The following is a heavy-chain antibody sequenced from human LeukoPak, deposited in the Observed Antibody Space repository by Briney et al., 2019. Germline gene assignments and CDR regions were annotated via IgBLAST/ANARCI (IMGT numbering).Heavy chain of an antibody. CDR2: IRYDGSKK. Sequence: GGSLRLSCAASGFTFSSHGMNWVRQAPGKGLDWVAFIRYDGSKKYYGDSVKGRFTISRDNSKNTLYLQMNSLRAEDTAVYYCAKDLVVTEGALGDWGQGTLVTVSS. J-gene: IGHJ4*02. CDR3: AKDLVVTEGALGD. V-gene: IGHV3-30*02. D-gene: IGHD1-26*01. CDR1: GFTFSSHG.